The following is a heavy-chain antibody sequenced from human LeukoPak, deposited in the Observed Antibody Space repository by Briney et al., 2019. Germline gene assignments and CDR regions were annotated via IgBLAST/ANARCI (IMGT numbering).Heavy chain of an antibody. CDR3: ARDSSQADYYYYYMDV. Sequence: PSETLSLTCTVYGGSISSYYWSWIRQPPGKGLEWIGYIYYSGSTNYNPSLKSRVTISVDTSKNQFSLKLSSVTAADTAVYYCARDSSQADYYYYYMDVWGKGTTVTVSS. J-gene: IGHJ6*03. D-gene: IGHD2-2*01. CDR2: IYYSGST. CDR1: GGSISSYY. V-gene: IGHV4-59*01.